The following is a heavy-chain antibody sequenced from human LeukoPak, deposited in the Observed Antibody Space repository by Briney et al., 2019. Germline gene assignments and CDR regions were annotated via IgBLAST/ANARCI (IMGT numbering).Heavy chain of an antibody. CDR3: ARRAGSSGYYYFNWIDP. CDR2: IYYSGST. D-gene: IGHD3-22*01. V-gene: IGHV4-39*01. CDR1: GGSISSSSYY. Sequence: IPSETLSLTCTVSGGSISSSSYYWGWIRQPPGKGLEWIGSIYYSGSTYYNPSLKSRVTISVETSKNQFSLKLSSVTAADTAVYYCARRAGSSGYYYFNWIDPWGQGTLVTVSS. J-gene: IGHJ5*02.